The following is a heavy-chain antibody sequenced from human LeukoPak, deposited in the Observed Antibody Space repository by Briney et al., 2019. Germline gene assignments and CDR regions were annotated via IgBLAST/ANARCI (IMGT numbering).Heavy chain of an antibody. CDR1: GYTLTELS. V-gene: IGHV1-8*01. J-gene: IGHJ4*02. D-gene: IGHD5-12*01. CDR2: MNPNSGNT. Sequence: ASVKVSCKVSGYTLTELSMHWVRQATGQGLEWMGWMNPNSGNTGYAQKFQGRVTMTRNTSISTAYMELSSLRSEDTAVYYCARLGSGYDALDYWGQGTLVTVSS. CDR3: ARLGSGYDALDY.